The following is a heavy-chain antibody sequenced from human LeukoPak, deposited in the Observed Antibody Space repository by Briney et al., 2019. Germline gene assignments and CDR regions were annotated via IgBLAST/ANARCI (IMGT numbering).Heavy chain of an antibody. D-gene: IGHD4-17*01. CDR2: ISGSGATT. CDR1: GFTFSSYA. V-gene: IGHV3-23*01. J-gene: IGHJ5*02. Sequence: GGSLRLSCAASGFTFSSYAMSWVRQAPGKGLEWVSTISGSGATTYFSDSAKGRFTISRDNSKNTLYLQMNSLRGEDTAVYYCARSENGDYVAWGQGALVTVYS. CDR3: ARSENGDYVA.